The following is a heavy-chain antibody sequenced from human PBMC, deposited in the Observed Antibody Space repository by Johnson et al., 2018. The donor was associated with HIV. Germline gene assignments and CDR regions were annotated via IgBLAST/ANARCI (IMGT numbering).Heavy chain of an antibody. CDR1: GFSFDDYG. CDR3: AKLRWAPRAFDI. CDR2: ISWNGGST. Sequence: VQLVESGGGVVRPGGSLRLSCAASGFSFDDYGMSWVRQAPGKGLEWVSGISWNGGSTGYADSVKGRFTISRDDAKNSLYLQMNSLRAEDTALYYCAKLRWAPRAFDIWGQGTMVTVSS. V-gene: IGHV3-20*04. D-gene: IGHD4-23*01. J-gene: IGHJ3*02.